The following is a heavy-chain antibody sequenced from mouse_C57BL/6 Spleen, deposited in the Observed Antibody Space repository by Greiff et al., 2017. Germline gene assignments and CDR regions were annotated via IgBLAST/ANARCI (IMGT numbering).Heavy chain of an antibody. D-gene: IGHD1-1*01. CDR3: ARGDYGSSWEDY. CDR1: GYTFTDYY. V-gene: IGHV1-19*01. J-gene: IGHJ2*01. Sequence: EVQLQQSGPVLVKPGASVKMSCTASGYTFTDYYMNWVKQSHGKSLEWIGVINPYNGGTSYNQKFKGKATLTVDKSSSTAYLQLNSLTSEDSAVYYWARGDYGSSWEDYWGQGTTLTVSS. CDR2: INPYNGGT.